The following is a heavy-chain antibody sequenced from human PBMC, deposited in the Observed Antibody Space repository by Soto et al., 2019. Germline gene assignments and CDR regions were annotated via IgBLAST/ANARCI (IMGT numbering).Heavy chain of an antibody. D-gene: IGHD5-18*01. V-gene: IGHV3-23*01. CDR1: GFTFSKYG. Sequence: EVQLLESGGGLVQPGGSLRLSCAASGFTFSKYGMRWVRQAPGKGLEWVSAISGSGGSTYYADSVKGRFTISRDNSKNTLYLQMNSLRAEDTAVYYCAKVGGVDTDCFDYWGQGTLVTVSS. J-gene: IGHJ4*02. CDR3: AKVGGVDTDCFDY. CDR2: ISGSGGST.